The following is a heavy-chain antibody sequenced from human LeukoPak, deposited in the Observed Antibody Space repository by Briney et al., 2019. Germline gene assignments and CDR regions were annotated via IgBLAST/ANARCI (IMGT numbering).Heavy chain of an antibody. D-gene: IGHD2-2*01. CDR1: GFTFTDYY. CDR3: ARDDGRLSTNAFDI. CDR2: ISPNSDDT. Sequence: ASVKVSCKASGFTFTDYYVHWVRPAPGQGLEWMGWISPNSDDTRSAQRFQGRVSMTRDTSISTAYMELSSLTSDDTAIYCCARDDGRLSTNAFDIWGQGTMVTVSS. J-gene: IGHJ3*02. V-gene: IGHV1-2*02.